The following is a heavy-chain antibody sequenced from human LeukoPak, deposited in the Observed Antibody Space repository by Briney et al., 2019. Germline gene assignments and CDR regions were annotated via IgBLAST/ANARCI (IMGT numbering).Heavy chain of an antibody. CDR3: ATLVDTAMVFDY. D-gene: IGHD5-18*01. Sequence: GRFTISRDNAKNSLYLHMNSLGAEDTAVYYCATLVDTAMVFDYWGQGTLVTVSS. J-gene: IGHJ4*02. V-gene: IGHV3-74*01.